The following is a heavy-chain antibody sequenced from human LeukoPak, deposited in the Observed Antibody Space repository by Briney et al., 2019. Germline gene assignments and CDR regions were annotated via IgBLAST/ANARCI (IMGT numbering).Heavy chain of an antibody. Sequence: GGSLRLSCAGSGFTFSDYYMSWIRQAPGKGLKWVSYISISSSYTNYADSVKGRFTISRDNAKNSLYLQMNSLRAKDTAVYYCARGYDYDILTGYYYPPDFDYWGQGTLVTVSS. CDR2: ISISSSYT. CDR3: ARGYDYDILTGYYYPPDFDY. J-gene: IGHJ4*02. CDR1: GFTFSDYY. V-gene: IGHV3-11*05. D-gene: IGHD3-9*01.